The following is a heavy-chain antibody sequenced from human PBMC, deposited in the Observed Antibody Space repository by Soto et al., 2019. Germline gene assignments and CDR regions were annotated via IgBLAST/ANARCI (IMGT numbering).Heavy chain of an antibody. CDR2: ISSRSSYI. J-gene: IGHJ4*02. V-gene: IGHV3-21*01. CDR3: ARGHCSSTSCHFDY. Sequence: EVQLVESGGGLVKPGGSLRLSCAASGFTFSSYSMNWVRQAPGKGLEWVSSISSRSSYIYYADSVKGRFTISRDNAKNSLYLQMNSLRAEDTAVYYCARGHCSSTSCHFDYWGQGTLVTVSS. D-gene: IGHD2-2*01. CDR1: GFTFSSYS.